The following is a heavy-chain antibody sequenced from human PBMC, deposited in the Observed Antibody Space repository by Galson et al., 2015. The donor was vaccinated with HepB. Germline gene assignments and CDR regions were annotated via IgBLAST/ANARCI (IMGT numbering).Heavy chain of an antibody. CDR2: IYSSGTT. CDR3: AKEPYVWGSPYFYGMDV. D-gene: IGHD3-16*01. J-gene: IGHJ6*02. V-gene: IGHV3-53*01. CDR1: GFTFSSFA. Sequence: SLRLSCAASGFTFSSFAMNWVRQAPGKGLEWVSIIYSSGTTYYADSVKGRFTISRDNSKNTLYLQMNSLRVEDTAVYYCAKEPYVWGSPYFYGMDVWGQGTTVTVSS.